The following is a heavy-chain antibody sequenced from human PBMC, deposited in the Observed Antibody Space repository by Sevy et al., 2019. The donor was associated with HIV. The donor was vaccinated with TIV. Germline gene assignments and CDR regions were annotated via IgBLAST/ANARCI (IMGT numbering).Heavy chain of an antibody. CDR1: GFTFSSYS. D-gene: IGHD3-3*01. CDR2: ISSSSSYI. J-gene: IGHJ6*03. Sequence: GGSLRLSCAASGFTFSSYSMNWVRQAPGKGQEWVSSISSSSSYIYYADSVKGRFTISRDNAKNSLYLQMNSLRAEDTAVYYCARDAGYDFWSGYNYYMDVWGKGTTVTVS. CDR3: ARDAGYDFWSGYNYYMDV. V-gene: IGHV3-21*01.